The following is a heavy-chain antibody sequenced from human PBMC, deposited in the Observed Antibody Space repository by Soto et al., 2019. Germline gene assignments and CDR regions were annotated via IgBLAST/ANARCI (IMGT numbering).Heavy chain of an antibody. Sequence: LSLTCTVSGGSISSGDYYWSWIRQPPGKGLEWIGYTYYSGSTYYNPSLKSRVTISVDTSKNQFSLKLSSVTAADTAVYYCARDAGSSYNAYYYYGMDVWGQGTTVTVSS. J-gene: IGHJ6*02. D-gene: IGHD6-13*01. V-gene: IGHV4-30-4*01. CDR1: GGSISSGDYY. CDR2: TYYSGST. CDR3: ARDAGSSYNAYYYYGMDV.